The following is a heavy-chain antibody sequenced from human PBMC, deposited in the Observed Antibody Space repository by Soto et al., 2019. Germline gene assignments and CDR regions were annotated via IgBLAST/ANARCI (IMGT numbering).Heavy chain of an antibody. V-gene: IGHV4-39*01. J-gene: IGHJ4*02. CDR3: ARHLPGRVSGQDY. CDR2: IYYSGST. CDR1: GDSMSSSDYY. Sequence: PSDTLSLTCAVSGDSMSSSDYYWGWIRQPPGKGLEWIGSIYYSGSTYYNPSLQSRVTISVDTSKSQLSLKLSSVTAADTAVYYCARHLPGRVSGQDYWGPGSQVTVSS. D-gene: IGHD2-15*01.